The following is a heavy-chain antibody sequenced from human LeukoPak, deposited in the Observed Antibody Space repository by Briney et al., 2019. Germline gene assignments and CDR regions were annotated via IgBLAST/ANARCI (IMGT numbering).Heavy chain of an antibody. CDR2: IYSGGST. CDR3: ARESYGSGSYHAFDP. V-gene: IGHV3-53*01. CDR1: GFTVSSNY. Sequence: GGSLRLSCAASGFTVSSNYMSWVRQAPGKGLEWVSVIYSGGSTYYADSVKGRFTISRDNSKNTLYLQMNSLRAEDTAVYYCARESYGSGSYHAFDPWGQGTLVTVSS. D-gene: IGHD3-10*01. J-gene: IGHJ5*02.